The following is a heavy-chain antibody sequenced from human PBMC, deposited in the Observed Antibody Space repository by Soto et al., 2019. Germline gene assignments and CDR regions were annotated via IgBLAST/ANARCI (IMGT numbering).Heavy chain of an antibody. CDR2: IYSAGNT. D-gene: IGHD1-26*01. J-gene: IGHJ6*02. V-gene: IGHV3-66*01. CDR3: ARDFVVGGPTINYYYVMDV. Sequence: EVQLVESGGDLVQPGGSLRLSCAASGFTVSSNYMSWVRQAPGKGLEWVSIIYSAGNTYYADSVKGRFTISRDNSKNTLYLQMTSLGAEDTAVYYCARDFVVGGPTINYYYVMDVWGQGTTVPVSS. CDR1: GFTVSSNY.